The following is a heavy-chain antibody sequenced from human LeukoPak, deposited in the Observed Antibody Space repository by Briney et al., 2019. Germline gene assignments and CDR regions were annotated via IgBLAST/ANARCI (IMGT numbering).Heavy chain of an antibody. CDR3: ARGTLTAPRSAFDI. D-gene: IGHD1-14*01. CDR2: INPDSGGT. Sequence: ASVKVSCKASGYTFTGYYMSWVRQAPGQGLEWMGWINPDSGGTHYAQNLQGWVTMTRDTSISTAYMELSRLRSDDTAVYYCARGTLTAPRSAFDIWGQGTMVTVSS. CDR1: GYTFTGYY. J-gene: IGHJ3*02. V-gene: IGHV1-2*04.